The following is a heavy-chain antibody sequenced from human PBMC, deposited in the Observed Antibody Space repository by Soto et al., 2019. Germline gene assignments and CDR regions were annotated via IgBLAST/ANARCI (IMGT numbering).Heavy chain of an antibody. D-gene: IGHD6-19*01. J-gene: IGHJ4*02. Sequence: ASVKVSCKASGYTFTSYGISWVRQAPGQGLEWMGWISAYNGNTNYAQKLQGRVTMTTDTSTSTAYMELRSLRSDDTAVYYCARDPSGWYTVPDRSMYYFDYWGQGTLVTVSS. V-gene: IGHV1-18*04. CDR3: ARDPSGWYTVPDRSMYYFDY. CDR1: GYTFTSYG. CDR2: ISAYNGNT.